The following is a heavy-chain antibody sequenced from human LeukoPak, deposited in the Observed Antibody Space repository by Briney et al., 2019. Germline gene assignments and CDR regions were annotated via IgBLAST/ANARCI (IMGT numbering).Heavy chain of an antibody. CDR1: GGTFSSYA. V-gene: IGHV1-69*13. CDR3: TLGATINPCYYGMDV. D-gene: IGHD5-12*01. J-gene: IGHJ6*04. Sequence: ASVKVSCKASGGTFSSYAISWVRQAPGQGLEWVGGIVPIFGTANYAQKFQGRVTITADESTSTAYMELSSLRSEDTAVYYCTLGATINPCYYGMDVWGKGTTVTVSS. CDR2: IVPIFGTA.